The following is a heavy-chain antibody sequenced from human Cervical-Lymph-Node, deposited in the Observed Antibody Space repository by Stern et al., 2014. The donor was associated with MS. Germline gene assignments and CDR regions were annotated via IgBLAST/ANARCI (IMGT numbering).Heavy chain of an antibody. Sequence: EVQLEESGGGLVQPGGSLRLSCAASGFTFSSYWMHWVRQAPGKGLVWVSSIKSDGSSTRYADSVKGRFTISRDNAKNTLYLQMNSLRAEDTAVFYCARVGGYSSSFDYWGQGTLVTVAS. J-gene: IGHJ4*02. D-gene: IGHD5-18*01. V-gene: IGHV3-74*02. CDR2: IKSDGSST. CDR3: ARVGGYSSSFDY. CDR1: GFTFSSYW.